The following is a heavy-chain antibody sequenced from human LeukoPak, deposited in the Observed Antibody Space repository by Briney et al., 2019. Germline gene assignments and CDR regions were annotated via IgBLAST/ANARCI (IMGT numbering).Heavy chain of an antibody. Sequence: EGSLRLSCAASGFTFRNNWMNWIRQTPGKGLEWVANIRPDASDTGYVDSVKGRFTISRDNAKNLLYLQMNSLRVDDTAVYYCTSISLGANEDYWGQGTRVTVSS. CDR3: TSISLGANEDY. D-gene: IGHD1-26*01. CDR1: GFTFRNNW. CDR2: IRPDASDT. V-gene: IGHV3-7*03. J-gene: IGHJ4*02.